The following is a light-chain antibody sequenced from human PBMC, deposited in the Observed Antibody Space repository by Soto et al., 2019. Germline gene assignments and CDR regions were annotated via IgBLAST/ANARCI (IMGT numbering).Light chain of an antibody. Sequence: QSALTQPRSVSGSPGQSVTISCTGTSSDVGGYNYVSWYQQHPGKAPKLMIYDVSKRPSGVPDRFSGSKSGNTPSLTISGLQAEDEADYYCCSYAGSSYVFGTGTQLTVL. J-gene: IGLJ1*01. V-gene: IGLV2-11*01. CDR1: SSDVGGYNY. CDR3: CSYAGSSYV. CDR2: DVS.